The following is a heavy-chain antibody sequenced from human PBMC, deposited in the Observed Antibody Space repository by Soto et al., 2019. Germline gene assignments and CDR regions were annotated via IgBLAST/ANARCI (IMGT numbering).Heavy chain of an antibody. V-gene: IGHV3-33*01. D-gene: IGHD1-26*01. Sequence: QVQLVESGGGVVQPGRSLRLSCAASGFTFSNYGMHWVRQAPGKGLEWVAIIWHDGNNKYYADSVRGRFIISGDNSNNRLYLQMNSLRAEDTAVYYCASDLVGASDSYGLDVWGQGTPVTVSS. CDR2: IWHDGNNK. CDR3: ASDLVGASDSYGLDV. J-gene: IGHJ6*02. CDR1: GFTFSNYG.